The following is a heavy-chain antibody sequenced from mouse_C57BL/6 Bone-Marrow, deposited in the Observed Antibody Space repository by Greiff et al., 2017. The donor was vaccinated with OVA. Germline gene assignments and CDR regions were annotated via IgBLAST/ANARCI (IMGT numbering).Heavy chain of an antibody. V-gene: IGHV1-81*01. CDR2: IYPRSGNT. D-gene: IGHD1-1*01. Sequence: VKLVESGAELARPGASVKLSCKASGYTFTSYGISWVKQRTGQGLEWIGEIYPRSGNTYYNEKFKGKATLTADKSSSTAYMELRSLTSEDSAVYFCAREGAHYYGSFYFDYWGQGTTLTVSS. J-gene: IGHJ2*01. CDR1: GYTFTSYG. CDR3: AREGAHYYGSFYFDY.